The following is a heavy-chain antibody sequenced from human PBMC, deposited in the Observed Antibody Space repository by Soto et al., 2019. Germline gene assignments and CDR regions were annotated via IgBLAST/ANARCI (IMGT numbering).Heavy chain of an antibody. D-gene: IGHD6-13*01. CDR2: IYYSGST. Sequence: PSETLSLTCTVSGGSISSGGYYWSWIRQHPGKGLEWIGYIYYSGSTYYNPSLKSRVTISVDTSKNQFSLKLSSVTAADMAVYYCARDSGLAAANYGMDVWGQGTTVTVSS. V-gene: IGHV4-31*03. CDR1: GGSISSGGYY. J-gene: IGHJ6*02. CDR3: ARDSGLAAANYGMDV.